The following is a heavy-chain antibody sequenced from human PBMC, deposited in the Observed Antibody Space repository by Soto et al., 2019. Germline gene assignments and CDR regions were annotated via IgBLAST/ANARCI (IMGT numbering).Heavy chain of an antibody. CDR3: ASARRYINYYDSSGYFDY. D-gene: IGHD3-22*01. J-gene: IGHJ4*02. CDR1: GYTFTSYA. CDR2: INAGNGNT. V-gene: IGHV1-3*01. Sequence: QVPLVQSGAEVKKPGASVKVSCKASGYTFTSYAMHWVRQAPGQRLEWMGWINAGNGNTKYSQKFQGRVTITRDTSASTAYMELSSLRSEDTAVYYCASARRYINYYDSSGYFDYWGQGTLVTVSS.